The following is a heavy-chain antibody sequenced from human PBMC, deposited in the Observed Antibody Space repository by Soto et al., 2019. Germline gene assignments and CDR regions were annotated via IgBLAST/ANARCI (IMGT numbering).Heavy chain of an antibody. Sequence: GESLKISCKGSGYSFTSYWIGWVRQMPGKGLEWMGIIYPGDSDTRYSPSFQGQVTISADKSISTAYLQWSSLKASDTAMYYCARHAYYYDSSGYYNGGYYYYYYGMDVWGQGTTVTVSS. CDR3: ARHAYYYDSSGYYNGGYYYYYYGMDV. V-gene: IGHV5-51*01. D-gene: IGHD3-22*01. CDR2: IYPGDSDT. J-gene: IGHJ6*02. CDR1: GYSFTSYW.